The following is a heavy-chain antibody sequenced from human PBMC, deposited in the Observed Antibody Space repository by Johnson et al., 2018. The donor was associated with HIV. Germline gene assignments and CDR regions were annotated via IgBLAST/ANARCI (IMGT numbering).Heavy chain of an antibody. CDR3: AKLPVLYGDFDDAFNI. V-gene: IGHV3-20*04. CDR1: GFTFDDYG. Sequence: VQLVESGGGVVRPGGSLRLSCAASGFTFDDYGMRWVRQVPGKGLEWVSGMYWSCGTTGYADSGKGRFTISRDNSKNTLYLQMNSLRAEDTAVYYCAKLPVLYGDFDDAFNIWGQGTMVTVSS. D-gene: IGHD4-17*01. J-gene: IGHJ3*02. CDR2: MYWSCGTT.